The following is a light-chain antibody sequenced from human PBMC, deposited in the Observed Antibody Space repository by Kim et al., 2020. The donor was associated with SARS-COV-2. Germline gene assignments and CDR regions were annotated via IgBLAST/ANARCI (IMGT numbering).Light chain of an antibody. V-gene: IGKV3-20*01. CDR3: QLYGSSPPIT. CDR1: QSVSSSY. Sequence: PGERATPSCRAGQSVSSSYLAWYQQKPGQAPRLLIYGASSRAIGIPDRFSGNGSGTDFTLTISRLEPEDFAVYYCQLYGSSPPITFGQGTRLEIK. CDR2: GAS. J-gene: IGKJ5*01.